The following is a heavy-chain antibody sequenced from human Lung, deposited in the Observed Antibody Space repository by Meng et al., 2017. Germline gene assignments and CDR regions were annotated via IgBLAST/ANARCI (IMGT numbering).Heavy chain of an antibody. D-gene: IGHD6-13*01. CDR2: INPKSGDT. CDR3: ARDEDISAAGKLFGDY. V-gene: IGHV1-2*06. Sequence: VQLVQSGAEVKKPGASVKVACKASGYTFPFYWLHWVRRAPGQGLEWMGRINPKSGDTHYAQRFQGRVTMTGDTSISTAYMELSGLRSDDTAMYYCARDEDISAAGKLFGDYWGQGTLVTVSS. J-gene: IGHJ4*02. CDR1: GYTFPFYW.